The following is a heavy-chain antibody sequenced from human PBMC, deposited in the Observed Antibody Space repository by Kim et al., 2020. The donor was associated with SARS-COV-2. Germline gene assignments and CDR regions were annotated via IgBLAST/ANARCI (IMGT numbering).Heavy chain of an antibody. CDR3: ARYGSGNYIDD. J-gene: IGHJ4*02. Sequence: GGSLRLSCTASGFTFDENAMHWVRQGPGRGLDWLSLISGDGGRTYYADSVKGRFTVSRDNNKNSLYLQMNSLSTEDTAFYYCARYGSGNYIDDWGQGTLV. V-gene: IGHV3-43*02. D-gene: IGHD3-10*01. CDR1: GFTFDENA. CDR2: ISGDGGRT.